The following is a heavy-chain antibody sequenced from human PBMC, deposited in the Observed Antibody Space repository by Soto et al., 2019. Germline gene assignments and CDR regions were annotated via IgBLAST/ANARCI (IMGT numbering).Heavy chain of an antibody. Sequence: GASVKVSCKASGGTFTSYAISWVRQAPGQGLEWMGGIVPVFGTATYAQRFQDRVTITEDRSASTAYLEMTDVTSDDTAVYYCARGPRYCSTTSCFSGVTWFDPWGQGTLVTVSS. CDR1: GGTFTSYA. CDR2: IVPVFGTA. V-gene: IGHV1-69*06. CDR3: ARGPRYCSTTSCFSGVTWFDP. J-gene: IGHJ5*02. D-gene: IGHD2-2*01.